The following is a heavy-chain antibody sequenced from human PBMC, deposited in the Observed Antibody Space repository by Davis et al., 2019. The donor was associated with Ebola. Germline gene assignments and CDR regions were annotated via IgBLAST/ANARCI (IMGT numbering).Heavy chain of an antibody. Sequence: SVKVSCKASGGTFSSYAISWVRQAPGQGLEWMGRIIPILGIANYAQKFQGRVTITADKSTSTAYMELSSLRFEDTAVYYCARGKEYGGPTDYWGQGTLVTVSS. J-gene: IGHJ4*02. CDR2: IIPILGIA. CDR3: ARGKEYGGPTDY. V-gene: IGHV1-69*04. D-gene: IGHD4-23*01. CDR1: GGTFSSYA.